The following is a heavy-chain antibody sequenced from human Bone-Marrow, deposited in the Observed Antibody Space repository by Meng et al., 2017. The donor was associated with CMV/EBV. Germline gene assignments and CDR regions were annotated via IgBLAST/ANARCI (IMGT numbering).Heavy chain of an antibody. CDR2: ISYDGSNK. J-gene: IGHJ4*02. CDR3: ANHDDFWRGYLDS. Sequence: GGSLRLSCAASGFTFSSYAMHWVRQAPGKGLEWVAVISYDGSNKYYADSVKGRFTISRDNSKNTLYLQMNSLRAEDTAVYYCANHDDFWRGYLDSWGQGTLVTVSS. D-gene: IGHD3-3*01. V-gene: IGHV3-30-3*01. CDR1: GFTFSSYA.